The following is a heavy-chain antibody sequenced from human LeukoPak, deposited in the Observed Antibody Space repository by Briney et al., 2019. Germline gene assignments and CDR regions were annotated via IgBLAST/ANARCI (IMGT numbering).Heavy chain of an antibody. D-gene: IGHD3-10*01. Sequence: SVKVSCKASGGTFGSYAISWVRQAPGQGLEWMGRIIPIFGTANYAQKFQGGVTITTDESTSTAYMELSSLRSEDTAVYYCARANGSGRPIDYWGQGTLVTVSS. CDR1: GGTFGSYA. J-gene: IGHJ4*02. CDR2: IIPIFGTA. V-gene: IGHV1-69*05. CDR3: ARANGSGRPIDY.